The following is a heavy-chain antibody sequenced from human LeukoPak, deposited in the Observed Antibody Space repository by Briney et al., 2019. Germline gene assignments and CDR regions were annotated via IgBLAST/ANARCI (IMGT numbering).Heavy chain of an antibody. D-gene: IGHD6-13*01. Sequence: ASVKVSCKASGYTLTSYYMHWVRQAPGQGLEWMGIINPSGGSTSYAQKFQGRVTMTRDTSTSTVYMELSSLRSEDTAVYYCARRAAAGTPLRQYDYWGQGTLVTVSS. V-gene: IGHV1-46*01. CDR1: GYTLTSYY. CDR2: INPSGGST. J-gene: IGHJ4*02. CDR3: ARRAAAGTPLRQYDY.